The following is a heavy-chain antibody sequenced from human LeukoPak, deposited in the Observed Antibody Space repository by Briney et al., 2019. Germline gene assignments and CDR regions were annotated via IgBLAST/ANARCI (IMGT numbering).Heavy chain of an antibody. V-gene: IGHV3-30*18. Sequence: PGGSLRLSCAASGFTFSSYGMHWVRQAPGKGLEWVAVISYDGSNKYYADSVKGRFTISRDNSRNTLYLQMNSLRAEDTAVYYCAKEKQLGLDYWGQGTLVTVSS. CDR3: AKEKQLGLDY. CDR2: ISYDGSNK. D-gene: IGHD6-13*01. J-gene: IGHJ4*02. CDR1: GFTFSSYG.